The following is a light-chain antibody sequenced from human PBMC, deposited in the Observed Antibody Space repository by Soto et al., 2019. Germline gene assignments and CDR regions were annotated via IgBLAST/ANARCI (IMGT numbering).Light chain of an antibody. Sequence: EIVLTQSPGTLSLSPGERATLSFMASQSVSSSYLAWYQQKPGQAPRLLIYGASTRATGIPGRFTGSGSETSFTLTISRLEPEDFALYYCQHYQSGHPITFGQGTRLE. CDR2: GAS. V-gene: IGKV3-20*01. CDR3: QHYQSGHPIT. J-gene: IGKJ5*01. CDR1: QSVSSSY.